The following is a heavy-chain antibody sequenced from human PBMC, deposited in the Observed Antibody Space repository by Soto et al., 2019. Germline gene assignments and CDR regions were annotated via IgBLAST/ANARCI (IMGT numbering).Heavy chain of an antibody. CDR2: IYYSGST. J-gene: IGHJ4*02. CDR1: GGSISSSSYY. V-gene: IGHV4-39*01. D-gene: IGHD6-19*01. Sequence: SETLSLTCTVSGGSISSSSYYWGWIRQPPGKGLEWIGSIYYSGSTYYNPSLKSRVTISVDTSKNQFSLKLSSVTAADTAVYYCASLGGGDIAVAGTRDYYFDYWGQGTLVTVSS. CDR3: ASLGGGDIAVAGTRDYYFDY.